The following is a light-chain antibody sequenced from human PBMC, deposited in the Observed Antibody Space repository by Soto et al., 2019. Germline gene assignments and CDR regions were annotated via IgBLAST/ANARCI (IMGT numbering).Light chain of an antibody. Sequence: QLVLTQPASVSGSPGQSITISCTGTSSDVGGHNYVSWYQQHPGKAPKLLIYEVRVRPSGVSIRFSGSKSANTASLTISGLQAEDEADYYCSSYTTTSTLRVFGGGTQLTVL. J-gene: IGLJ3*02. CDR2: EVR. V-gene: IGLV2-14*01. CDR3: SSYTTTSTLRV. CDR1: SSDVGGHNY.